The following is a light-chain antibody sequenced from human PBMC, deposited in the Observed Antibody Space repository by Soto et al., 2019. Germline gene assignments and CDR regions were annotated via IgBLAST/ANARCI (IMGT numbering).Light chain of an antibody. Sequence: EIVLTQSPATLSLSPGERATRSCRASQSVSSYLAWYQQKPGQAPRLLIYDASNRATGIPARFSGSGSGTDFTLTISSLVPEDFAVYYCQQRSNWPPYTFGHGTKLEIK. CDR2: DAS. CDR1: QSVSSY. J-gene: IGKJ2*01. V-gene: IGKV3-11*01. CDR3: QQRSNWPPYT.